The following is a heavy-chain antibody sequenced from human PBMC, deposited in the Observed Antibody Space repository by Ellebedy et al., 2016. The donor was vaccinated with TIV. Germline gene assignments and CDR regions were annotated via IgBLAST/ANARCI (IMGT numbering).Heavy chain of an antibody. CDR1: GVSISSDNYY. J-gene: IGHJ3*01. V-gene: IGHV4-31*03. D-gene: IGHD6-19*01. CDR2: IYYSGST. Sequence: LRLXXSVSGVSISSDNYYWNWIRRHPGKGLEWIGYIYYSGSTYYKPSLKSRVTTSVDTSKNQFSLKLNSVTAADTAVYYCARSRAVAGTFAFDLWGQGTMVTVSS. CDR3: ARSRAVAGTFAFDL.